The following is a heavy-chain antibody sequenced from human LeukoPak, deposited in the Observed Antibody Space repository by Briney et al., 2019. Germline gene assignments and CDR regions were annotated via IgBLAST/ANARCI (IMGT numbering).Heavy chain of an antibody. CDR3: AHHGGGTIRLGAFDI. J-gene: IGHJ3*02. D-gene: IGHD3-3*01. V-gene: IGHV3-23*01. CDR1: GFTFSSYG. Sequence: GGSLRLSCAASGFTFSSYGMSWVRQAPGKGLEWVSAISGNGGDTFYADSVKGRFTNSRDNSKNTLYLRMSSLRAEDTAVYYCAHHGGGTIRLGAFDIWGQGTMVTVSS. CDR2: ISGNGGDT.